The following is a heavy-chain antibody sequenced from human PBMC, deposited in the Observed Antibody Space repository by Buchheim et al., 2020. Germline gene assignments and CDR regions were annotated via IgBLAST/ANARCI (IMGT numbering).Heavy chain of an antibody. J-gene: IGHJ6*02. CDR2: ISFTSTTI. Sequence: EVQLVESGGGLVQPGGSLRLSCAASGFTFSTYAMNWVRQAPGKGLEWVSYISFTSTTIYYTDSVKGRFTVSRDNAKNSLYLQMDSLRNEDTAVYYCARFSTSYNMDVWGQGTT. CDR1: GFTFSTYA. V-gene: IGHV3-48*02. D-gene: IGHD5-24*01. CDR3: ARFSTSYNMDV.